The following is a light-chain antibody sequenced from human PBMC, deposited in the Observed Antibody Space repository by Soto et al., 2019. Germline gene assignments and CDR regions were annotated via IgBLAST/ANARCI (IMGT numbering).Light chain of an antibody. CDR1: HSVGST. Sequence: ETLLTQSPATLSVSPGESATLSCRASHSVGSTLAWYQQKPGQGPRLLIYDTSTRASGIPARFSGSGSGTEFTLPLSRLQSDDFAVYYCQHYNNRPWTVGQGTKV. V-gene: IGKV3-15*01. J-gene: IGKJ1*01. CDR3: QHYNNRPWT. CDR2: DTS.